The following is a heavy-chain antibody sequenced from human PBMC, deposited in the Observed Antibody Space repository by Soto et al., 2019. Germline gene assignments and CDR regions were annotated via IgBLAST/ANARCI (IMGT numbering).Heavy chain of an antibody. CDR1: GGSISSYY. Sequence: KTSETLSLTCTVSGGSISSYYWSWIRQPPGKGLEWIGYIYYSGSTNYNPSLKSRVTISVDTSKNQFSLKLSSVTAADTAVYYCARDSTEYYYYYGMDVWGQGTTVTVSS. J-gene: IGHJ6*02. CDR2: IYYSGST. D-gene: IGHD2-2*01. V-gene: IGHV4-59*01. CDR3: ARDSTEYYYYYGMDV.